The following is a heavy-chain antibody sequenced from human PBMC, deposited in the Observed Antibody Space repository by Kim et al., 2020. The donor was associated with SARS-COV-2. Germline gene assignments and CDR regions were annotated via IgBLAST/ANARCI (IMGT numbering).Heavy chain of an antibody. CDR3: ARAVRGYSGYGRAFDI. Sequence: ASVKVSCKASGYTFTSYGISWVRQAPGQGLEWMGWISAYNGNTNYAQKLQGRVTMTTDTSTSTAYMELRSLRSDVTAVYYCARAVRGYSGYGRAFDIWGQGKMVTVSS. CDR2: ISAYNGNT. CDR1: GYTFTSYG. V-gene: IGHV1-18*01. D-gene: IGHD5-12*01. J-gene: IGHJ3*02.